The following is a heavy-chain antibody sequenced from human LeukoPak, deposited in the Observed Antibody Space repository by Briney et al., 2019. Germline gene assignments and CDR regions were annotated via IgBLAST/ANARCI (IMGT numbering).Heavy chain of an antibody. V-gene: IGHV3-30*18. J-gene: IGHJ1*01. D-gene: IGHD3-22*01. CDR3: AKDSYDSSGYSRGYFQH. Sequence: PGRSLRLSCAASGSTFSSYGMHWVRQAPGKGLEWVAVISYDGSNKYYADSVKGRFTISRDNSKNTLYLQMNSLRAEDTAVYYCAKDSYDSSGYSRGYFQHWGQGTLVTVSS. CDR1: GSTFSSYG. CDR2: ISYDGSNK.